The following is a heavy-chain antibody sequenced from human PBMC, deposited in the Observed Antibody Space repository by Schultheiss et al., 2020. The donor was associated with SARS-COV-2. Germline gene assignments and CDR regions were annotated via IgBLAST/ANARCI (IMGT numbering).Heavy chain of an antibody. J-gene: IGHJ6*02. CDR2: IYYSGST. CDR3: ARLHCTSASCKRNFFYGMDV. Sequence: SETLSLTCTVSGGSISSSSYYWGWIRQPPGKGLEWIGSIYYSGSTYYTPSLKSRVTISVDTSKNQFSLKLSSVTAADTAVYYCARLHCTSASCKRNFFYGMDVWGQGTTVTVSS. V-gene: IGHV4-39*01. D-gene: IGHD2-2*01. CDR1: GGSISSSSYY.